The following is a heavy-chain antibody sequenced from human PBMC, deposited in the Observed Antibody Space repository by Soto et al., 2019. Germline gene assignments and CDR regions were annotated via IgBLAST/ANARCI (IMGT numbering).Heavy chain of an antibody. V-gene: IGHV1-18*04. CDR2: ISGYNGNT. CDR1: GYTFSGYS. J-gene: IGHJ6*04. D-gene: IGHD2-21*01. Sequence: QVVLEQSGGEVKKPGASVKVSCKASGYTFSGYSITWVRQAPGQGLEWMGRISGYNGNTNYARTLRDRLTLTTDTSTITAYMELRSLTSDDTAVYYCDRDVFCGGAPACPDMDVWGKGTTVTVSS. CDR3: DRDVFCGGAPACPDMDV.